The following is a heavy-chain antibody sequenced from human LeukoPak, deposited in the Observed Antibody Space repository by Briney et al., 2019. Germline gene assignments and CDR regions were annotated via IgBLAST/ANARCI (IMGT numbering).Heavy chain of an antibody. CDR1: GYTFTMYG. D-gene: IGHD3-10*01. Sequence: ASVKVSCKASGYTFTMYGISWVRQAPGQGLEWMGWISAYNGNTNYTQKVQGRVTMTTDTSTSTGYMELRSLRSDDTAVYYCARDHRGYGSGSYPGYWGQGTLVTVSS. V-gene: IGHV1-18*01. CDR3: ARDHRGYGSGSYPGY. J-gene: IGHJ4*02. CDR2: ISAYNGNT.